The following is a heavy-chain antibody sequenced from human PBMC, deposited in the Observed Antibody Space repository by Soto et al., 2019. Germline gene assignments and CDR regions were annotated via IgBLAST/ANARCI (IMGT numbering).Heavy chain of an antibody. J-gene: IGHJ6*02. V-gene: IGHV3-23*01. D-gene: IGHD2-2*01. CDR1: GFPFSSYA. Sequence: EVQLLESGGGLVQPGGSVRLSCAASGFPFSSYAMSWVRQAPGKGLEWVSAISGNGAETSYAASVRGRFTISRDNSRDTLYLQMNSLRADDTAAYFCAIGEVVGPPAIGAPMDVWGQGTTVTVSS. CDR3: AIGEVVGPPAIGAPMDV. CDR2: ISGNGAET.